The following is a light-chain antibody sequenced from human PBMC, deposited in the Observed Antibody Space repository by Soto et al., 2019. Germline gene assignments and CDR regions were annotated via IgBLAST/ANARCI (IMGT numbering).Light chain of an antibody. J-gene: IGLJ2*01. V-gene: IGLV2-8*01. CDR1: GSDIGAYNF. Sequence: QSALAQPPSASGSPGQSVTISCTGSGSDIGAYNFVSWYQQHPGKAPKLMIFGVTERPSGVPDRFSGSKSGNTASLTVSWLQADDEAVYYCSSYAGNNNLVFGGGTKLTVL. CDR2: GVT. CDR3: SSYAGNNNLV.